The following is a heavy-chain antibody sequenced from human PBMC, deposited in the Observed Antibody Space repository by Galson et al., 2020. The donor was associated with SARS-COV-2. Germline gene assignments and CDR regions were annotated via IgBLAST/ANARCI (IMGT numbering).Heavy chain of an antibody. V-gene: IGHV5-10-1*01. J-gene: IGHJ4*02. CDR3: ARPGTGGYFSGGHFDS. CDR1: GYTFTSYW. CDR2: LDPSDSYT. Sequence: GESLKISCKGSGYTFTSYWINWVRQTPGKGLEWLGRLDPSDSYTKYSPSFQGHVTMSVDKSISTAYLHWNSLKASDTAIYYCARPGTGGYFSGGHFDSCGPGTRVTVSS. D-gene: IGHD2-8*02.